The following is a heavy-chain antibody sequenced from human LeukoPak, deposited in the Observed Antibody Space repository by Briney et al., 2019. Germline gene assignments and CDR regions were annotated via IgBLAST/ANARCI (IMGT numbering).Heavy chain of an antibody. V-gene: IGHV3-11*01. Sequence: GGSLRLSCAASGFTLSDYYMSWIRQAPGKGLEWVSYISSSGTTIYYADSVKGRFTISRDNAKNSLFLQMNSLRAEDTAVYYCARGNYGDYEAESDYWGQGALVTVSS. CDR1: GFTLSDYY. D-gene: IGHD4-17*01. CDR3: ARGNYGDYEAESDY. CDR2: ISSSGTTI. J-gene: IGHJ4*02.